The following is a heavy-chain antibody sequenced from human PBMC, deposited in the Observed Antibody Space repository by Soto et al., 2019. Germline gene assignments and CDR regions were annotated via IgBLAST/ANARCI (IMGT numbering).Heavy chain of an antibody. V-gene: IGHV1-46*01. CDR3: AADVGGYIYGLAGH. CDR2: INPSGGST. J-gene: IGHJ4*02. CDR1: GYTFTSYY. Sequence: ASVKVSCKASGYTFTSYYMHWVRQAPGQGLEWMGIINPSGGSTSYAQKFQGRVTMTRDPSTSTVYMELSSLRPEDTAVYYWAADVGGYIYGLAGHWGPGTLVTVLL. D-gene: IGHD4-17*01.